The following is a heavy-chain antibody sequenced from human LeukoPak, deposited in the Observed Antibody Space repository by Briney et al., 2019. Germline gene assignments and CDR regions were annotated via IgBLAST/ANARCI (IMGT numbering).Heavy chain of an antibody. CDR3: ARERGYSGYAYDY. CDR1: GFSFSSHS. J-gene: IGHJ4*02. CDR2: ISSSSTI. V-gene: IGHV3-48*02. Sequence: GGSLRLSCAASGFSFSSHSMNWVRRAPGKGLEWGSYISSSSTIYYADSVKGRFTISRDNAKNSLYLQMNGLRDEDTAVYYCARERGYSGYAYDYWGQGTLVTVSP. D-gene: IGHD5-12*01.